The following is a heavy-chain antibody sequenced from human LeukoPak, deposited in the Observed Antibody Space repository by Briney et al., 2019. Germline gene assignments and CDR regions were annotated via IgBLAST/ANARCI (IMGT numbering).Heavy chain of an antibody. CDR2: IRAYNGNT. CDR1: GYTFTSYG. D-gene: IGHD6-6*01. V-gene: IGHV1-18*01. CDR3: ARDRRRIAARPLFDY. J-gene: IGHJ4*02. Sequence: GASVKVSCKASGYTFTSYGITWLRQAPGQGLEWMGWIRAYNGNTNYAQKVQGRVTMTTDTSTSTAYMELRSLRSDDTAVYYCARDRRRIAARPLFDYWGQGTLVTVSS.